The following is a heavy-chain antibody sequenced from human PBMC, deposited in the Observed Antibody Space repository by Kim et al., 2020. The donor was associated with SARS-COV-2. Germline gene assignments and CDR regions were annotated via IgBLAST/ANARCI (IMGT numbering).Heavy chain of an antibody. CDR3: AKDYGMGRITMVQGVIH. J-gene: IGHJ4*02. V-gene: IGHV3-33*06. D-gene: IGHD3-10*01. Sequence: KGRFTISRDNSKNTLYLQMNSLRAEDTAVYYCAKDYGMGRITMVQGVIHWGQGTLVTVSS.